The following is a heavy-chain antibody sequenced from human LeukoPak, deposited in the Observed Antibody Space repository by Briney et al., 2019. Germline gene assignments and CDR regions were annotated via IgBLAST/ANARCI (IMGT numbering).Heavy chain of an antibody. V-gene: IGHV4-4*07. CDR3: ARRGIAARRPNWFDP. CDR1: GGSISSYY. Sequence: SETLSLTCTVSGGSISSYYWSWIRQPAGKGLEWIGRIYTSGSTNYNPSLKSRVTISVDTSKNQFSLKLSSVTAADTAVYYCARRGIAARRPNWFDPWGQGTLVTVSS. CDR2: IYTSGST. J-gene: IGHJ5*02. D-gene: IGHD6-6*01.